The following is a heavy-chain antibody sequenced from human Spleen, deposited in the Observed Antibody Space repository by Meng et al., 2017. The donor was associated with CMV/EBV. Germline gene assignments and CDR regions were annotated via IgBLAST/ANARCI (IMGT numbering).Heavy chain of an antibody. CDR2: IRTQPNNYAA. Sequence: AASGYIFSGAAIHWVRQAPGKGLEWIGRIRTQPNNYAAEYAASVSGRFTISRDDSKQTAYLEMSALKTEDTAVYYCARLWSTGGFDPWGQGTLVTVSS. V-gene: IGHV3-73*01. D-gene: IGHD2-2*01. CDR3: ARLWSTGGFDP. CDR1: GYIFSGAA. J-gene: IGHJ5*02.